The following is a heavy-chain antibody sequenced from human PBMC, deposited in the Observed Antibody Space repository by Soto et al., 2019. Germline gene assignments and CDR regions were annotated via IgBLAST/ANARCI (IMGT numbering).Heavy chain of an antibody. J-gene: IGHJ6*02. V-gene: IGHV3-33*01. CDR1: GFTFSSYG. CDR3: ARALTDILTGYPTTSYYYYGMDV. CDR2: IWYDGSNK. Sequence: GGSLRLSCAASGFTFSSYGMHWVRQAPGKGLEWVAVIWYDGSNKYYADSVKGRFTISRDNSKNTLYLQMNSLRAEGTAVYYCARALTDILTGYPTTSYYYYGMDVWGQGTTVTVSS. D-gene: IGHD3-9*01.